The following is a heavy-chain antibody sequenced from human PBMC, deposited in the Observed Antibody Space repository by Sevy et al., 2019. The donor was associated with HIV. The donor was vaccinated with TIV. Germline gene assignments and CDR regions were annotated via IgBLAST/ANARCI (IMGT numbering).Heavy chain of an antibody. CDR3: AKDHDDYGDYGYFDL. J-gene: IGHJ2*01. CDR2: ISGSGGNT. D-gene: IGHD4-17*01. Sequence: GGSLRLSCAASGFTVSNNYMNWVRQAPGKGLEWVSTISGSGGNTYYADSVKGRFTISRDNSKNTLYLQMNSLRAEDTAVYYCAKDHDDYGDYGYFDLWGRGTLVTVSS. CDR1: GFTVSNNY. V-gene: IGHV3-23*01.